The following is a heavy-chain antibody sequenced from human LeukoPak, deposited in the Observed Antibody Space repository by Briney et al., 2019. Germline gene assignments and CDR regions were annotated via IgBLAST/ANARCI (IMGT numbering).Heavy chain of an antibody. CDR1: GGSISTYY. J-gene: IGHJ5*02. CDR2: TSASGGT. Sequence: SETLSLTCTVSGGSISTYYWSWIRQSPGKGLEWIADTSASGGTNYNPSLESRVTVSIDSSKNQFSLKLSSVTAADTAVFYCARSPHNSAWYEKWFDPWGQGTLVTVSS. D-gene: IGHD6-19*01. V-gene: IGHV4-4*08. CDR3: ARSPHNSAWYEKWFDP.